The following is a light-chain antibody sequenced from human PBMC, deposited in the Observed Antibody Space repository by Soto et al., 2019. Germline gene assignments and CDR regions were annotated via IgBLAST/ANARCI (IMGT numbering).Light chain of an antibody. CDR3: QRYDTYSWT. V-gene: IGKV1-5*03. Sequence: DLQMTQSPSTLSASVGDRVTITCRASQSISSWLAWYQQKPGKAPKLLIYAASGLASGVPSRFSGSVSGTEFTLTISSLQPDDFATYYCQRYDTYSWTFGQGTKVDIK. CDR1: QSISSW. CDR2: AAS. J-gene: IGKJ1*01.